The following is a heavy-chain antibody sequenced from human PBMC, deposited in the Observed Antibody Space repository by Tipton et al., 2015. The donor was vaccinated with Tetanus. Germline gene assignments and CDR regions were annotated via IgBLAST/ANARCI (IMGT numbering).Heavy chain of an antibody. Sequence: SLRLSCAASGFTFSSYGMHWVRQAPGKGLEWVAVISYDGSNKYYADSVKGRFTISRDNSKNTLYLQMNSLRAEDTAVYYCAKDGGIYGSGSYWYYFDYWGQGTLVTVSS. V-gene: IGHV3-30*18. D-gene: IGHD3-10*01. J-gene: IGHJ4*02. CDR2: ISYDGSNK. CDR1: GFTFSSYG. CDR3: AKDGGIYGSGSYWYYFDY.